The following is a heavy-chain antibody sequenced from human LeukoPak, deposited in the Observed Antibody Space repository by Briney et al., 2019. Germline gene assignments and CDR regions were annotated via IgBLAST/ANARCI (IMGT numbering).Heavy chain of an antibody. D-gene: IGHD6-13*01. V-gene: IGHV4-39*01. CDR2: IYYCGST. CDR1: VGSISSSSYY. J-gene: IGHJ4*02. CDR3: ASPTPGYSSSWYYFDY. Sequence: PSETLSLPCTVSVGSISSSSYYWGRIRPPPGKGLVWIWCIYYCGSTYYSPSRTSRATISVDTSKKQSSLKLSSANAADTAVYYSASPTPGYSSSWYYFDYWGQGTLVTVSS.